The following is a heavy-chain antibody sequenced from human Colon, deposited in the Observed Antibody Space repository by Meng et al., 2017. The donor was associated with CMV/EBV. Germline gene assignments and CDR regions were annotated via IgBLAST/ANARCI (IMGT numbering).Heavy chain of an antibody. CDR2: ISGFGEYT. CDR3: AKYSAPWDIRSLDG. D-gene: IGHD1-26*01. V-gene: IGHV3-23*01. J-gene: IGHJ4*02. CDR1: GFTFSAYE. Sequence: GESLKISCVASGFTFSAYEFDWVRQAPGKGLEWVSIISGFGEYTNYIDSVRGRFIIHRDNSRDILYLQMNNLRAEDTAVYYCAKYSAPWDIRSLDGWGQGTLVTVSS.